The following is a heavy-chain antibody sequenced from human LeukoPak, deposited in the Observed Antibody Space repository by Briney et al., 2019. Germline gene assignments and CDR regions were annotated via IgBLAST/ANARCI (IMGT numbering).Heavy chain of an antibody. J-gene: IGHJ6*03. Sequence: ASVKVSCKASSYTFTRYGISWVRQASGQGLEWMGWISGYNGNTNYAQKFLGRVSMTADTSTSTAYMELRSLTSDDTAVYYCARSSYYYYYMDVWGKGTTVTVSS. V-gene: IGHV1-18*01. CDR2: ISGYNGNT. CDR1: SYTFTRYG. CDR3: ARSSYYYYYMDV.